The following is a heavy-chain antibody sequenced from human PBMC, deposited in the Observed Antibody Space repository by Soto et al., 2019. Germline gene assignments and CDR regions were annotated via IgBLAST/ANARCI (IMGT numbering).Heavy chain of an antibody. Sequence: SETLSLTCTVSGYSISSGYYWGWIRQPPGKGLEWIGSIYHSGSTYYNPSLKSRVTISVDTSKNQFSLKLSSVTAADTAVYYCARAVPNRGYDFWSGPQVDDAFDIWGQGTMVTVSS. CDR2: IYHSGST. V-gene: IGHV4-38-2*02. CDR1: GYSISSGYY. D-gene: IGHD3-3*01. J-gene: IGHJ3*02. CDR3: ARAVPNRGYDFWSGPQVDDAFDI.